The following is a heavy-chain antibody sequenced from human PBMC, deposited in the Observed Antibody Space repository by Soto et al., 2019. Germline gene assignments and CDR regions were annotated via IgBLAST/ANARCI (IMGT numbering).Heavy chain of an antibody. CDR1: GFTFNRHW. J-gene: IGHJ1*01. CDR2: IKEDGSEK. Sequence: EVQLVESGGGLVQPGGSLRLSCAVSGFTFNRHWMSWVRQTPGKGLEWVASIKEDGSEKSYVDSVKGRFTISRDNAKNSLFLQVNSRGGEEAAVYDGVRTGWNPPEGWGQGTLVTVSS. V-gene: IGHV3-7*01. CDR3: VRTGWNPPEG. D-gene: IGHD1-1*01.